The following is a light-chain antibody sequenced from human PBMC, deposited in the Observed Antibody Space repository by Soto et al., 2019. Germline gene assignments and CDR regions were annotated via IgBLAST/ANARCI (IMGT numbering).Light chain of an antibody. Sequence: QSALTQPASVSGSPGQSITISCTGTSSDVGGYNYVSWYQQHPGKAPKLMIYDVSNRPSGVSNRFSGSKSGNTASLTISGLQAEDEADYYCSSYTSSSTVVCAGGTKLTVL. J-gene: IGLJ2*01. CDR2: DVS. V-gene: IGLV2-14*01. CDR3: SSYTSSSTVV. CDR1: SSDVGGYNY.